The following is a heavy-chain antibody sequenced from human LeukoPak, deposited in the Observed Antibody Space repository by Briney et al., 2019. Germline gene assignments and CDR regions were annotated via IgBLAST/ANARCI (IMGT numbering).Heavy chain of an antibody. D-gene: IGHD6-19*01. J-gene: IGHJ4*02. CDR2: ISYDGSNK. CDR1: GFTFSSYA. V-gene: IGHV3-30*04. Sequence: PGGSLRLSCAASGFTFSSYAMHWVRQAPGKGLEWVAVISYDGSNKYYADSVKGRFTISRDNAKNSLYLQMNSLRAEDTAVYYCARDYGLWFSGWLDYWGQGTLVTVSS. CDR3: ARDYGLWFSGWLDY.